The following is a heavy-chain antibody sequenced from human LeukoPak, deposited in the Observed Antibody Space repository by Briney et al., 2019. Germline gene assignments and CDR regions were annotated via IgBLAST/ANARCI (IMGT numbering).Heavy chain of an antibody. D-gene: IGHD4-17*01. Sequence: GGSLRLSCAASGFTFSNYAMSWVRQAPGKGLEWVANIEEDGSEKNYVDSVKGRFTISRDNAKNSLYLQMNSLRVEDTAVYYCASPIFTGDYTDYWGQGTLVTVSS. J-gene: IGHJ4*02. CDR1: GFTFSNYA. V-gene: IGHV3-7*01. CDR2: IEEDGSEK. CDR3: ASPIFTGDYTDY.